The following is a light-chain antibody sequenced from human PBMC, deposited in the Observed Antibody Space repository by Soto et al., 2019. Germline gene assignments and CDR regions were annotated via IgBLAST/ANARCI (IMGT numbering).Light chain of an antibody. CDR1: QSVSNSY. J-gene: IGKJ4*01. CDR2: GAS. Sequence: EIVLTQSPGTLSLSPGGRATLSCRASQSVSNSYLAWYQQKPGQAPRLLIHGASARATGVPDRFSGSGSETDFTLTISRLEPEDFAVYYCQHYSSSPPFGGGTKVEIK. V-gene: IGKV3-20*01. CDR3: QHYSSSPP.